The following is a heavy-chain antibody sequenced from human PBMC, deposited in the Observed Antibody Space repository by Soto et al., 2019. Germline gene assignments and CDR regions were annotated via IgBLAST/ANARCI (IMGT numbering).Heavy chain of an antibody. CDR3: AKDEVADAFDI. Sequence: GGSLRLSCAASGFTFSSYGMHWVRQAPGKGLEWVAVISYDGSNKYYADSVKGRFTISRDNSKNTLYLQMNSLRAEDTAVYYCAKDEVADAFDIWGQGTMVTVSS. V-gene: IGHV3-30*18. CDR2: ISYDGSNK. J-gene: IGHJ3*02. D-gene: IGHD2-15*01. CDR1: GFTFSSYG.